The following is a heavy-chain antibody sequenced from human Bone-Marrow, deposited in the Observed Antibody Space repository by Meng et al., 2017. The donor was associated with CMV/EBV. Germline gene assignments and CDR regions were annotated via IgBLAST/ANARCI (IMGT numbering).Heavy chain of an antibody. Sequence: ASVKVSCKASGYTFTSYGISWVRQAPGQGLEWMGWINPDTGGTNYAQKFQGRVTMTRDTSINTAYMELNRVRSDDTAVYYCARDRDPLVAIRLGWFDPWGQGTLVTVSS. D-gene: IGHD2-21*01. CDR3: ARDRDPLVAIRLGWFDP. CDR2: INPDTGGT. CDR1: GYTFTSYG. J-gene: IGHJ5*02. V-gene: IGHV1-2*02.